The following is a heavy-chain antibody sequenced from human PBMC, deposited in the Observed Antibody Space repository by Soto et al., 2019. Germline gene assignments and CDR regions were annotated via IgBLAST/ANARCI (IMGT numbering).Heavy chain of an antibody. CDR2: ITGNGFYT. J-gene: IGHJ4*02. CDR3: AKDPSGVNPYYFDS. V-gene: IGHV3-23*01. D-gene: IGHD3-10*01. Sequence: EVQLLESGGGLVQPGGSLRLSCAASGFTFNNFAMTWVRQAPGKGLEWVSAITGNGFYTYYADSVEGRFTISRDNSKNTLFLQMNSLRVEDTAVYYCAKDPSGVNPYYFDSWGQGTLVTVSS. CDR1: GFTFNNFA.